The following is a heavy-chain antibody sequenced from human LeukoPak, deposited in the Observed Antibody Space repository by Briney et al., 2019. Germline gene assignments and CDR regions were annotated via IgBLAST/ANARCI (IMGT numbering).Heavy chain of an antibody. CDR3: AKGSTTGTTGGSSDP. J-gene: IGHJ5*02. Sequence: GGSLRLSCLASGFTVSTYAMSWVRQAPGKGLEWVSGISGGGGITYYADSVKGRFTISKDNSKNTLSLQMNSLRAEDTAVYYCAKGSTTGTTGGSSDPWGQGALVTVSS. V-gene: IGHV3-23*01. CDR2: ISGGGGIT. D-gene: IGHD1-1*01. CDR1: GFTVSTYA.